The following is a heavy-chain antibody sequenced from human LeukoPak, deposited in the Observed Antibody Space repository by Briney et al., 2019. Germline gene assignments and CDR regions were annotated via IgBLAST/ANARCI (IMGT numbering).Heavy chain of an antibody. CDR3: AKDFGSSYGYAFYI. V-gene: IGHV3-30*18. CDR2: ISYDGSNK. D-gene: IGHD5-18*01. Sequence: GGSLRLSCAASGFTFSSYGMHWVRQAPGKGLEWVAVISYDGSNKYYPDSVKGRFTISRDNSKKTLYLQMYSLRAEDTAVYYCAKDFGSSYGYAFYIWGQGTMVTVSS. CDR1: GFTFSSYG. J-gene: IGHJ3*02.